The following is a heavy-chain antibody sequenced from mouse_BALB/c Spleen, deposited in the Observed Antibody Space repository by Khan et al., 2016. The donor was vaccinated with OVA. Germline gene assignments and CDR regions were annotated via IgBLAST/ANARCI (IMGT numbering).Heavy chain of an antibody. CDR1: GFNIKATY. CDR2: LDPANGNT. Sequence: VQLQQSGAELVKPGASVKLSCTASGFNIKATYMHWVKQRPEQGLEWIGRLDPANGNTKYDPKFQGKATITADTSSNPAYLQLSSLTSEETAVYYCARINEWGQGTTVTGSS. J-gene: IGHJ2*01. V-gene: IGHV14-3*02. CDR3: ARINE.